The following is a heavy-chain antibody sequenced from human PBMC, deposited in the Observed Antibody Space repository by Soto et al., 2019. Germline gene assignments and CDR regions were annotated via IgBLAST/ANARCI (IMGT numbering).Heavy chain of an antibody. D-gene: IGHD4-17*01. CDR3: AIGHEYGGNSDAFDF. CDR2: ILPIFGTA. J-gene: IGHJ3*01. Sequence: QVQLVQSGAEVKKPESSVKVSCKASGGTFSTSSINWLRQAPGQRPEWMGNILPIFGTAAYAQKFQGRVTLNADKTTKSAYMELRSLLSEDTAVYYCAIGHEYGGNSDAFDFWVQGTVVTVSS. V-gene: IGHV1-69*14. CDR1: GGTFSTSS.